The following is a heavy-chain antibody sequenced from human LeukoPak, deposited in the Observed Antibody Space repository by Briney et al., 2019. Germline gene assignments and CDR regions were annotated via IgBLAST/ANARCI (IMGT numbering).Heavy chain of an antibody. V-gene: IGHV3-66*02. CDR2: IYSGGST. D-gene: IGHD3-3*01. CDR3: ARGSRITIFGVVHYYMDV. CDR1: GFTVSSNY. J-gene: IGHJ6*03. Sequence: GGSLRLSCAAPGFTVSSNYMSWVRQAPGKGLEWVSVIYSGGSTYYADSVKGRFTISRDNSKNTLYLQMNSLRAEDTAVYYCARGSRITIFGVVHYYMDVWGKGTTVTVSS.